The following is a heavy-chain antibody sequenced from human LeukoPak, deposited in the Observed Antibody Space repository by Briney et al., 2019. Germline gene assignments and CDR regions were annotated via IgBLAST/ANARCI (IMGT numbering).Heavy chain of an antibody. V-gene: IGHV3-23*01. D-gene: IGHD5-24*01. Sequence: PGGSLRLSCADSGFTFSSFAMSWVRQAPGKGLEWVSAITADGGSTYYADSVKGRFTISRDNSKNTLYLQTNYLKDEDTAVYYCANALGRDGYKTGPYWGQGTLVTVSS. CDR1: GFTFSSFA. CDR2: ITADGGST. CDR3: ANALGRDGYKTGPY. J-gene: IGHJ4*02.